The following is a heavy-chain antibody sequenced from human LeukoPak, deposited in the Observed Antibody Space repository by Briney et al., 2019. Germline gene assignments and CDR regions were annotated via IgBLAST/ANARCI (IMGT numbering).Heavy chain of an antibody. Sequence: ASETLSLTCTVSGGSFRGDYYWAWIRQPPGKGLEWIGSIYSGGRIYYNPSLKSRVTISVDTSKNQFSLKLSSVTAADTAVYYCARGRSSMIVVVITYLFDYWGQGTLVTVSS. CDR2: IYSGGRI. V-gene: IGHV4-39*07. CDR3: ARGRSSMIVVVITYLFDY. CDR1: GGSFRGDYY. J-gene: IGHJ4*02. D-gene: IGHD3-22*01.